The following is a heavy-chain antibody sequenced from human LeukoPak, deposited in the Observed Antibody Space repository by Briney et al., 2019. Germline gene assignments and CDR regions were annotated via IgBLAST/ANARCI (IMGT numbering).Heavy chain of an antibody. V-gene: IGHV3-30-3*01. CDR2: ISYDGSNK. Sequence: GGSLRLSCAASGFTFSSYAMHWVRQAPGKGLEWVAVISYDGSNKYYADSVKGRFTISRDNSKNTLYLQMNSLRAEDTAVYYCARDALHYYGSGRYGMDVWGQGTTVTVSS. CDR3: ARDALHYYGSGRYGMDV. CDR1: GFTFSSYA. D-gene: IGHD3-10*01. J-gene: IGHJ6*02.